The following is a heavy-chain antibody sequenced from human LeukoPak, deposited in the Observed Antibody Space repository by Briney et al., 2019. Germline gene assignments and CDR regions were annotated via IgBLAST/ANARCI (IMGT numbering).Heavy chain of an antibody. CDR1: GYTFTCYY. CDR3: PRVDPQCSRVSCYEPRFHP. J-gene: IGHJ5*02. V-gene: IGHV1-2*02. CDR2: INPNSGGT. D-gene: IGHD2-15*01. Sequence: ASVTVSCKASGYTFTCYYMHWVRQAPGQGLEWMGWINPNSGGTNYAQKFQGRVTMPRDTSISTAYMELRRLRSDDTCVYYCPRVDPQCSRVSCYEPRFHPWGKGTLVPVSS.